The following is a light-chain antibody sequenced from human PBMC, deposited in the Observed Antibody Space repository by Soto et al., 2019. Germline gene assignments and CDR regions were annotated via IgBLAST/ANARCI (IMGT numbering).Light chain of an antibody. CDR3: QQYNNWPPFA. J-gene: IGKJ3*01. V-gene: IGKV3-15*01. CDR2: GAS. CDR1: QSVSRS. Sequence: EIVMTQSPATLSVSPGERVTLSCRASQSVSRSLAWYQQKPGQAPRLLIYGASTRATGIPARFSGSGSGTEFPPTISSLQSEDFAVYYCQQYNNWPPFAFGPGTKVDIK.